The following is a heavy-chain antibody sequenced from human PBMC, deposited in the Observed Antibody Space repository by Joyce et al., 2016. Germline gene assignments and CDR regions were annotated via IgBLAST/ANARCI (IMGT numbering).Heavy chain of an antibody. CDR1: GGSISSSHYY. CDR3: ARLFDWFDP. Sequence: QLQLQESGPGLVKPSETLSLTCTVSGGSISSSHYYWGWLRQPPGKGLEWSGSIYYSGNHYYNPSLRGRVTISVDASKNHFPLKLNSVTAADTAVYYCARLFDWFDPWGQGTLVTVSS. V-gene: IGHV4-39*02. J-gene: IGHJ5*02. CDR2: IYYSGNH.